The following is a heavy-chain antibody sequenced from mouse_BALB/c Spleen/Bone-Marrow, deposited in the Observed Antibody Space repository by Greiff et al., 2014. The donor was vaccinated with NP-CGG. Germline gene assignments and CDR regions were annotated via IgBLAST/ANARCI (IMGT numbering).Heavy chain of an antibody. V-gene: IGHV1S56*01. CDR1: GYTFTSYY. J-gene: IGHJ4*01. CDR2: IYPGNVNT. CDR3: ARDTMDY. Sequence: VKLMESGPELVKPGASVRISRKASGYTFTSYYIHWVKQWPGQGLEWIGWIYPGNVNTKYNEKFKGKATLTADKSSSTAYMQLSSLTSEDPAVYFCARDTMDYWGQGTSVTVSS.